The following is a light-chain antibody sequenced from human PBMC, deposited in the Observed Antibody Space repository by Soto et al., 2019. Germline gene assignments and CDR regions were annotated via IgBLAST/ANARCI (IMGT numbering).Light chain of an antibody. CDR3: QQYDSSPQT. CDR2: GAS. CDR1: QSVNSNY. Sequence: EIVLTQSPGTLSLSPGERATLSCRASQSVNSNYLAWYQRKPGQAPRLLIYGASNRATDIPYRFSASGSGTDFTLTITRLEPEDLAVYYCQQYDSSPQTFRQGTKVEIK. V-gene: IGKV3-20*01. J-gene: IGKJ1*01.